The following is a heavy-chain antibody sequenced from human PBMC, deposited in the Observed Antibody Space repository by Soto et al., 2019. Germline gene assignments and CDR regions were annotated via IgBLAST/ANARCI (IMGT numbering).Heavy chain of an antibody. D-gene: IGHD3-22*01. CDR3: ARGRKRVTMIVVVIPEYFQH. Sequence: ASVKVSCKASGGTFSSYAISWVRQAPGQGLEWMGGIIPIFGTANYAQKFQGRVTITADESTSTAYMELSSLRSEDTAVYYCARGRKRVTMIVVVIPEYFQHWGQGTLVTVSS. J-gene: IGHJ1*01. V-gene: IGHV1-69*13. CDR1: GGTFSSYA. CDR2: IIPIFGTA.